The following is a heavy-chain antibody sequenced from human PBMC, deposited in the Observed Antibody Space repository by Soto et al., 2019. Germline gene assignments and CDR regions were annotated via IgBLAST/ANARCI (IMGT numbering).Heavy chain of an antibody. J-gene: IGHJ6*02. Sequence: LSLACTVSAGSVSSGDYFWSWLRQSPGNRLEWIAYIYYSGSTNYNPSLKSRATISVDTSKSQVSLTLTSMTAADAALYYCARSPNYYYYGFDVWGQGTAVTVSS. CDR2: IYYSGST. CDR3: ARSPNYYYYGFDV. V-gene: IGHV4-61*08. D-gene: IGHD3-10*01. CDR1: AGSVSSGDYF.